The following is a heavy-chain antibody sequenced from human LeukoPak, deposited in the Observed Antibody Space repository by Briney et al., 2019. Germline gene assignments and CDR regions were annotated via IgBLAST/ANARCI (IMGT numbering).Heavy chain of an antibody. CDR1: GGSISSYY. CDR2: IYYSGST. J-gene: IGHJ4*02. CDR3: ARSGGIVGATTFDY. Sequence: SETLSLTCTVSGGSISSYYWSWIRQPPGKGLEWIGYIYYSGSTNYNPSLKSRVTISIDTSKNQFSLRLTSVTAADTAVYYCARSGGIVGATTFDYWGQGTLVTVSS. V-gene: IGHV4-59*01. D-gene: IGHD1-26*01.